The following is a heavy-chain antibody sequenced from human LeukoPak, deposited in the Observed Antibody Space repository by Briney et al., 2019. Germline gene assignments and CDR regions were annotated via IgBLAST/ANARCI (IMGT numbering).Heavy chain of an antibody. Sequence: GGSLRLSCATSGFIFSNYWMSWVRQAPGKGLEWVANIKQDGSETYYVDSVKGRFAISRDNSKNTLYLQMNTLTVEDTAVYYCAKDRCSRTSCRNLFDPWGQGILVTVSS. CDR1: GFIFSNYW. CDR2: IKQDGSET. V-gene: IGHV3-7*01. D-gene: IGHD2-2*01. J-gene: IGHJ5*02. CDR3: AKDRCSRTSCRNLFDP.